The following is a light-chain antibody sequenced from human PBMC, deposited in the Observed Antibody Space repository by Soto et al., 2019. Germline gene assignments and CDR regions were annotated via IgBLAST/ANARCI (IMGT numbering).Light chain of an antibody. CDR3: QQYDNLPRT. J-gene: IGKJ2*01. CDR2: DAS. Sequence: DIQMTPSPSSLSASVGDRVTITCQASQDISNYLNWYQQKPGKAPKLLIYDASNLETGVPSRFSGSGSGTDFTFTISSLQTEDIATYYCQQYDNLPRTFGQGTKLEIK. CDR1: QDISNY. V-gene: IGKV1-33*01.